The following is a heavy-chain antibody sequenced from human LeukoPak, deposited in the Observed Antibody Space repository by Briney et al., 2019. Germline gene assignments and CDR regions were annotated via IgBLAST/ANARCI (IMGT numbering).Heavy chain of an antibody. D-gene: IGHD4-11*01. J-gene: IGHJ4*02. CDR3: ARYDSSNYRYFDY. CDR2: INHSGST. CDR1: GGSFSGYY. V-gene: IGHV4-34*01. Sequence: SETLSLTCAAYGGSFSGYYWSWIRQPPGKGLEWIGEINHSGSTNYNPSLKSRVTISVDTSKNQFSLKLSSVTAADTAVYYCARYDSSNYRYFDYWGQGTLVTVSS.